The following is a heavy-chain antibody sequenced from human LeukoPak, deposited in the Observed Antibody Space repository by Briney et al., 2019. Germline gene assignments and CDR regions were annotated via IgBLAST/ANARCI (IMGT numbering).Heavy chain of an antibody. J-gene: IGHJ4*02. V-gene: IGHV4-30-4*07. CDR3: SHRLRLGELSYFDY. Sequence: PSQTLSLTCAVSGDPISSGGYSWSWVRQPPGKGLEWIGYIYSSGRSYYNPSLQSRVTISVDTSKNQFSLKLSSVTAADTAVYYCSHRLRLGELSYFDYWGQGTLVTVSS. CDR2: IYSSGRS. D-gene: IGHD3-16*02. CDR1: GDPISSGGYS.